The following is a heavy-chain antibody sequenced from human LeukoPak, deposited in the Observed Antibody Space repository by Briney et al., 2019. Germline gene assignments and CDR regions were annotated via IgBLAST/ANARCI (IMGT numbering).Heavy chain of an antibody. V-gene: IGHV5-51*01. D-gene: IGHD3-9*01. CDR3: ARRVLSSLGTGYDILTGYYDYFDY. Sequence: GESLKISCKGSGYSFTSYWIGWARQMPGKGLEWMGIVYPGDSDTRYSPSFQGQVTISADKSISTAYLQWSSLKASDTAMYYCARRVLSSLGTGYDILTGYYDYFDYWGQGTLVTVSS. J-gene: IGHJ4*02. CDR2: VYPGDSDT. CDR1: GYSFTSYW.